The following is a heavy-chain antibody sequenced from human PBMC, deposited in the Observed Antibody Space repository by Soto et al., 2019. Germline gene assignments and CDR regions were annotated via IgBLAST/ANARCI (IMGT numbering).Heavy chain of an antibody. V-gene: IGHV3-74*01. CDR3: ARYAFGVVIMGFDP. J-gene: IGHJ5*02. D-gene: IGHD3-3*01. Sequence: EVQLVESGGGLVQPGGSLRLSCAASGFTFSSYWMHWVRQAPGKGLVWVSRINSDGSSTSYADSVKGRFTISRENAKNTLDLEINILIAEGRAVYYCARYAFGVVIMGFDPWGQGTLVTVSS. CDR2: INSDGSST. CDR1: GFTFSSYW.